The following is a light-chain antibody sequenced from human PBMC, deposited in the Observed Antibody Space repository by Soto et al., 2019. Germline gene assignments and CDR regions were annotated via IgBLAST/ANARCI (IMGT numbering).Light chain of an antibody. CDR2: EVR. Sequence: QSALTQPASVSGSPGQSITISCTGTSSDVGSYNYVSWYQQHPDKAPKLMIYEVRNRPSGVSDRFSGSKSGKTASLTIFGLQAEDEADYYCSSYTTSTTQVFGGGTKVTVL. V-gene: IGLV2-14*01. J-gene: IGLJ2*01. CDR3: SSYTTSTTQV. CDR1: SSDVGSYNY.